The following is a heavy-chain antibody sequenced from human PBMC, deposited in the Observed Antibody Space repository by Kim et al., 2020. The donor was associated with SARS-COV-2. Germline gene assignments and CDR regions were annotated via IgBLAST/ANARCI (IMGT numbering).Heavy chain of an antibody. Sequence: ASVKVSCKVSGYTLTELSMHWVRQAPGKGLEWMGGFDPEDGETIYAQKFQGRVTMTEDTSTDTAYMELSSLRSEDTAVYYCATGQRYNWNHSWYFDLWGRGTLVTVSS. D-gene: IGHD1-20*01. V-gene: IGHV1-24*01. CDR2: FDPEDGET. J-gene: IGHJ2*01. CDR3: ATGQRYNWNHSWYFDL. CDR1: GYTLTELS.